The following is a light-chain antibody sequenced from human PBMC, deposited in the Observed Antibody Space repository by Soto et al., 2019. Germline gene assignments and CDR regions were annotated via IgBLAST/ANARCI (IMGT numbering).Light chain of an antibody. CDR3: QQYNSYPWT. CDR1: QSIDTW. J-gene: IGKJ1*01. CDR2: DAS. V-gene: IGKV1-5*01. Sequence: DIQMTQFPSTLSASVGDRVTITCRASQSIDTWLAWYQLKPGKAPNLLIYDASRLESGAPSTFSGSGSGTEFTLTISSLQPDDFATYYCQQYNSYPWTFGQGTKVEVK.